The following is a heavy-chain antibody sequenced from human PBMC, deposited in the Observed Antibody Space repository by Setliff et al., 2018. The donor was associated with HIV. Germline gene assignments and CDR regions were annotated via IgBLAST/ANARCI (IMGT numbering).Heavy chain of an antibody. J-gene: IGHJ4*02. D-gene: IGHD2-15*01. CDR2: IYPSDGST. CDR1: GYTFTGNY. CDR3: ARQDIILDY. V-gene: IGHV1-46*01. Sequence: GASVKVSCKASGYTFTGNYIHWVRQAPGQGLEWMGIIYPSDGSTNYAQKFQGRVTMTRDTSASTIYMELSSLRSEDTAVYYCARQDIILDYWGQGTLVTVSS.